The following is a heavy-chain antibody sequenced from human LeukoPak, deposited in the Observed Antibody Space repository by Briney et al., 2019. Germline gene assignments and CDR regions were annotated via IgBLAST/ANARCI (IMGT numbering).Heavy chain of an antibody. J-gene: IGHJ4*02. CDR3: AKDIFPSIAVDMVRGVIFDY. V-gene: IGHV3-23*01. Sequence: GGSLRLSCTASAFTFTNYAMNWVRQAPGKGLEWVSAISGSGGSTYYADSVKGRFTISRDNSKNTLYLQMNSLRAEDTAVYYCAKDIFPSIAVDMVRGVIFDYWGQGTLVTVSS. D-gene: IGHD3-10*01. CDR2: ISGSGGST. CDR1: AFTFTNYA.